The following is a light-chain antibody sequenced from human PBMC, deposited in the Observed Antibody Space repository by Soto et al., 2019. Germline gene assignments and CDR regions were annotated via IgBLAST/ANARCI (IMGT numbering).Light chain of an antibody. J-gene: IGKJ3*01. Sequence: EIVMTQSPATLSVSPGERVTLSCRASQSVSRSLAWYQQKPGQAPRLLIYGASTRATGIPARFSGSGSGTEFTLTISSLQSDDFSVDDCQQYNNWRPFTFGPGTKVDIK. CDR3: QQYNNWRPFT. V-gene: IGKV3-15*01. CDR2: GAS. CDR1: QSVSRS.